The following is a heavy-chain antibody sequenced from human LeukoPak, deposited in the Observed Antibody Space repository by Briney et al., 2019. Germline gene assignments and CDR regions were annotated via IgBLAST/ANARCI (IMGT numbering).Heavy chain of an antibody. J-gene: IGHJ6*02. V-gene: IGHV4-34*01. CDR2: INHSGST. CDR1: GGSFSGYY. CDR3: ASFTQRTGYFDWLSSGENYYYGMDV. Sequence: SETLSLTCAVYGGSFSGYYWSWIRQPPGKGLEWIGEINHSGSTNYNPSLKSRVTISVDTSKNQFSLKLSSVTAADTAVYYCASFTQRTGYFDWLSSGENYYYGMDVWGQGTTVTVSS. D-gene: IGHD3-9*01.